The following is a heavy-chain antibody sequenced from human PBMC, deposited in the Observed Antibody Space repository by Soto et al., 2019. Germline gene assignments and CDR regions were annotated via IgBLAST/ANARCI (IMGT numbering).Heavy chain of an antibody. CDR1: GFTFGDYY. Sequence: LRLSCAASGFTFGDYYMSWIRQAPGKGLEWVSYISSSSSYTNYADSVKGRFTISRDNAKNSLYLQMNSMRAEDTAVYYCAGYCSSTSCYTLGGMGVWGQGTTVTVSS. CDR2: ISSSSSYT. CDR3: AGYCSSTSCYTLGGMGV. J-gene: IGHJ6*02. D-gene: IGHD2-2*02. V-gene: IGHV3-11*06.